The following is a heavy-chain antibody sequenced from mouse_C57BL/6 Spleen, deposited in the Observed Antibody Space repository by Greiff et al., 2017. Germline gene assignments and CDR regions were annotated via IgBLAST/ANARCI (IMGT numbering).Heavy chain of an antibody. Sequence: QVQLQQPGAELVKPGASVKMSCKASGYTFTSYWITWVKQRPGQGLEWIGDIYPGSGSTNYNEKFKSKATLTVDPSSSTAYMQLSSLTSEDSAVYYCARKGDYGNYEGDYAMDYWGQGTSVTVSS. CDR3: ARKGDYGNYEGDYAMDY. CDR1: GYTFTSYW. V-gene: IGHV1-55*01. J-gene: IGHJ4*01. D-gene: IGHD2-1*01. CDR2: IYPGSGST.